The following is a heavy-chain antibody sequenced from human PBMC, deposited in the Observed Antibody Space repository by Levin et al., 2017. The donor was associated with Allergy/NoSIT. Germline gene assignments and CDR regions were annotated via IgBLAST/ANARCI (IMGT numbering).Heavy chain of an antibody. CDR1: GGSISSGDYY. Sequence: RSSETLSLTCSVSGGSISSGDYYWTWIRQSPGKDLEWIGYIHGRGSTNYNPLLESRVAISMDTSKNQLSLKMSSVTAADAAVYHCVAAPNNVYFDWWGLGILVTVSS. D-gene: IGHD1/OR15-1a*01. J-gene: IGHJ4*02. V-gene: IGHV4-30-4*01. CDR3: VAAPNNVYFDW. CDR2: IHGRGST.